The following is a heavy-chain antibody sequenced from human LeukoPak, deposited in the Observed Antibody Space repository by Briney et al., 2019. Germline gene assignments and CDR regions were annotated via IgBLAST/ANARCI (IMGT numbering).Heavy chain of an antibody. D-gene: IGHD2-8*02. J-gene: IGHJ4*02. Sequence: GGSLRLSCAASGFTFSTYWMSWVSQAPGKGLEWVTNIKEDGSEEYYVDSVKGRFTISRDNAKNSLYLQMNGLRDEDTGVYYCARSVEKGTVDYWGQGTLVTVSS. CDR2: IKEDGSEE. CDR3: ARSVEKGTVDY. V-gene: IGHV3-7*01. CDR1: GFTFSTYW.